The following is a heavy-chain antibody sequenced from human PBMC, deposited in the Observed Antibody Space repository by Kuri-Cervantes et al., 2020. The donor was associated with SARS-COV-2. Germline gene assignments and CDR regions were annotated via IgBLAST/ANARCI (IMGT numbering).Heavy chain of an antibody. V-gene: IGHV4-59*01. CDR2: IYYSGST. CDR1: GGSISSYY. D-gene: IGHD4-11*01. CDR3: ARWGGHSNLGYYFDY. J-gene: IGHJ4*02. Sequence: SETLSLTCTVSGGSISSYYWSWIRQPPGKGLEWIGYIYYSGSTNYNPSLKSRVTISVDTSKNQFSLKLSSVTAADTAVYYCARWGGHSNLGYYFDYWGQGTLVTVSS.